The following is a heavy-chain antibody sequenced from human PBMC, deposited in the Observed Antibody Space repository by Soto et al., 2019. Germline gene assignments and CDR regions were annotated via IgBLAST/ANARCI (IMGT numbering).Heavy chain of an antibody. V-gene: IGHV6-1*01. CDR3: ARGEEYGGSVFEY. CDR1: GDSVSSNSAG. J-gene: IGHJ4*01. CDR2: TYYRSKWYY. D-gene: IGHD1-26*01. Sequence: QVQLQQSGPGLVKPSQTLSLTCAITGDSVSSNSAGWSWVRQSPSRGLEWLGRTYYRSKWYYEYAVSVRGRITTNPAASKNQYSLQLDSGTPEVTAVYFCARGEEYGGSVFEYWGQGNLVTVS.